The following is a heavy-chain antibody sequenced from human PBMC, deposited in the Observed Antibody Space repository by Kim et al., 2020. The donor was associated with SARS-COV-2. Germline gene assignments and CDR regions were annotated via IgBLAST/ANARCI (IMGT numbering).Heavy chain of an antibody. CDR3: ARDGAGTPYYFDY. J-gene: IGHJ4*02. Sequence: GGSLRLSCAASGFTFSSYAMHWVRQAPGKGLEWVSVIWYDATNKYYADSVKGRFTISRDNSKNTLYLQMNSLRAEDTAVYYCARDGAGTPYYFDYWGQGTLVTVSS. V-gene: IGHV3-33*01. D-gene: IGHD1-1*01. CDR2: IWYDATNK. CDR1: GFTFSSYA.